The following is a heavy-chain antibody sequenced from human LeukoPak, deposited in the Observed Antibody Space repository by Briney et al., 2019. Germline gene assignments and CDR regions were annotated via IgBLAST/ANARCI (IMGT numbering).Heavy chain of an antibody. D-gene: IGHD3-22*01. J-gene: IGHJ4*02. Sequence: SEILSLTCTVSGGSISSYYWSWIRQPPGKGLEWIGSIYYSGSTYYNPSLKSRVTMSVDTSKNQFSLKLSSVTAADTAVYYCARVSYYDSSGLSIDYWGQGTLVTVSS. CDR2: IYYSGST. CDR1: GGSISSYY. CDR3: ARVSYYDSSGLSIDY. V-gene: IGHV4-59*12.